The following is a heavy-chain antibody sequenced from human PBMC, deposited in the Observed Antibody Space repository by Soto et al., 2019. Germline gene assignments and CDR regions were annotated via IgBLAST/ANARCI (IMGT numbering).Heavy chain of an antibody. D-gene: IGHD6-13*01. J-gene: IGHJ6*02. CDR2: ISGSGGST. CDR1: GFTFSSYA. V-gene: IGHV3-23*01. Sequence: PGGSLRLSCAASGFTFSSYAMSGVRQAPGKGLEWVSAISGSGGSTYYADSVKGRFTMSRDNSKNTLYLQMNSLRAEDTAVYYCAKDVGSSSWYYYYYGMDVWGQGTTVTVSS. CDR3: AKDVGSSSWYYYYYGMDV.